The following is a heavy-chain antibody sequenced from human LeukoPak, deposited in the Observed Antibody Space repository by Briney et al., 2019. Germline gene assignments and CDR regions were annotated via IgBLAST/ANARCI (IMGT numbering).Heavy chain of an antibody. CDR2: IYSGGST. J-gene: IGHJ4*02. CDR3: ATGMRLAGTFDY. D-gene: IGHD6-19*01. Sequence: GGSLRLSCAASGFTVSSNYMSWVRQAPGKGLEWVSFIYSGGSTYYADSVKGRFTFSRDNSKNTAYLQMNSLRAEDTAIYYCATGMRLAGTFDYWGQGTLVTVSS. CDR1: GFTVSSNY. V-gene: IGHV3-53*01.